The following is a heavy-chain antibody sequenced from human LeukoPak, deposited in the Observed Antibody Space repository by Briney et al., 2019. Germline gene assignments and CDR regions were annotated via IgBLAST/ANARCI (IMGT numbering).Heavy chain of an antibody. CDR1: GFTFSSYS. Sequence: GGSLRLSCAASGFTFSSYSMNWVRQAPGKGLVWVSRIKSDGSTTTYADSVKGRFTISRDNAKSTLYLQMNSLRAEDTAVYYCVRLADPGYWGQGTLVTVSS. CDR2: IKSDGSTT. J-gene: IGHJ4*02. V-gene: IGHV3-74*01. CDR3: VRLADPGY. D-gene: IGHD6-19*01.